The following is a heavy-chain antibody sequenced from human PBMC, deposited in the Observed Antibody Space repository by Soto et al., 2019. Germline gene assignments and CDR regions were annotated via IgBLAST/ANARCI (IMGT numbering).Heavy chain of an antibody. CDR2: ISYDGSNK. CDR1: GFTFSSYV. V-gene: IGHV3-30*18. D-gene: IGHD1-26*01. CDR3: AKDLRRWERAAGDS. J-gene: IGHJ4*02. Sequence: QVQLVESGGGVVQPGRSLRLSCAASGFTFSSYVMHWVRQAPGKGLEWVAVISYDGSNKYYADSVKGRFTVSRDNSKNTLYLQMNSLRTADTAVYYCAKDLRRWERAAGDSWGQGTLVTVSS.